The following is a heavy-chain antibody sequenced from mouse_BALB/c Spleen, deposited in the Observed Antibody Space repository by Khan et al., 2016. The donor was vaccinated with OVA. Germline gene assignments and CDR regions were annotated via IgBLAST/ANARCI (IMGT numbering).Heavy chain of an antibody. CDR2: IDPSKSET. J-gene: IGHJ3*01. CDR3: ARGGYGSPFAY. CDR1: GYTFTSFW. Sequence: QVQLQQSGPELVRPGASVKMSCKASGYTFTSFWIHWVKQRPGQGLEWIGMIDPSKSETRLNQKFKDKATLNVEKSSNTAYMQLSRLTSEDSAVYCSARGGYGSPFAYWGQGTLVTVSA. D-gene: IGHD1-1*01. V-gene: IGHV1S127*01.